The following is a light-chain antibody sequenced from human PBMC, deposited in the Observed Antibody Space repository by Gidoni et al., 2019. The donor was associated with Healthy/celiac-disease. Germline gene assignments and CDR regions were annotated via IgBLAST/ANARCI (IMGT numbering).Light chain of an antibody. CDR3: QKYNSAPPSLT. CDR1: QGISNY. Sequence: DIQMTQSPSSLSASVGDRVTITCRASQGISNYLAWYQQKPGKVPKLLLYAASTLQSGVPSRFSGSGSGTDFTLTISSLQPEDVATYYCQKYNSAPPSLTFGGGTKVEIK. V-gene: IGKV1-27*01. CDR2: AAS. J-gene: IGKJ4*01.